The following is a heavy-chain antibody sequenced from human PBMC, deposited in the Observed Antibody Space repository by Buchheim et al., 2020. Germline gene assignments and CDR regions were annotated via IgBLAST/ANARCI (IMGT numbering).Heavy chain of an antibody. CDR2: IRISSSTI. CDR1: GFTFSNYP. J-gene: IGHJ4*02. V-gene: IGHV3-48*02. CDR3: ATGVPLAD. Sequence: EVQLVESGGGLVQSGGSLRLSCAASGFTFSNYPMNWVRQAPGKGLEWVSYIRISSSTIYYADSVKGRFTISRDDATHSLYLQMNSLRDEDTAVYYCATGVPLADWGQGTL.